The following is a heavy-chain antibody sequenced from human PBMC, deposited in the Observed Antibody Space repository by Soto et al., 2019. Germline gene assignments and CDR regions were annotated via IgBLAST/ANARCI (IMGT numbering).Heavy chain of an antibody. CDR2: IIPILGIA. J-gene: IGHJ4*01. CDR3: ASWSGYYSSGCYYFDS. V-gene: IGHV1-69*02. CDR1: GGTFSSYT. Sequence: SVKVSCKASGGTFSSYTISWVRQAPGQGLEWMGRIIPILGIANYAQKFQGRVTITADKSTSTAYMELSSLRSEDTAVYYCASWSGYYSSGCYYFDSWGQGTLVTVSS. D-gene: IGHD6-19*01.